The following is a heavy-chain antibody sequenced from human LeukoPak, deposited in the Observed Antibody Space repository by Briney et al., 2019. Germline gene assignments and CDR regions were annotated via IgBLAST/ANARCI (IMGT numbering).Heavy chain of an antibody. CDR2: ISGSGGST. D-gene: IGHD6-19*01. V-gene: IGHV3-23*01. CDR3: ARGGLGSAFDD. J-gene: IGHJ4*02. Sequence: PGGSLRLSCAASGFTFSSYALSWVRQAPGKGLECVSAISGSGGSTYSADSLKGWFTISRDNSKNTLYLQINSLRTDDTAVFYCARGGLGSAFDDWGQGTLVTVSS. CDR1: GFTFSSYA.